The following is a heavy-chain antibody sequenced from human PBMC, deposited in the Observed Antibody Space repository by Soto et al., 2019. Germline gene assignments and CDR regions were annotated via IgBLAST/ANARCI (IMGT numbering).Heavy chain of an antibody. Sequence: YAMSWVRQAPGKGLEWVSAISGSGGSTYYADSVKGRFTISRDNSKNTLYLQMNSLRAGDTAVYYCAKEFENFYDFWSGYTFDYWGQGTLVTVSS. CDR2: ISGSGGST. CDR3: AKEFENFYDFWSGYTFDY. V-gene: IGHV3-23*01. J-gene: IGHJ4*02. D-gene: IGHD3-3*01. CDR1: YA.